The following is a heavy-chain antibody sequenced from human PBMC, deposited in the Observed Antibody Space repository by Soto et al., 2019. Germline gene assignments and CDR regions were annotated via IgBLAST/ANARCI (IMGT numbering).Heavy chain of an antibody. V-gene: IGHV3-23*01. CDR3: AKARVTVYGVVFTLEG. CDR2: IRGGGYQT. Sequence: EVQLLESGGGLVQPGGSLRLSCAASGFTFTGHAMNWVRQAPGKGLQWVPSIRGGGYQTYYADSRRGWFTITRDNSGNSLYLRVNSLRAENTAVYYCAKARVTVYGVVFTLEGWGQGTPVTVSS. CDR1: GFTFTGHA. D-gene: IGHD3-3*01. J-gene: IGHJ4*02.